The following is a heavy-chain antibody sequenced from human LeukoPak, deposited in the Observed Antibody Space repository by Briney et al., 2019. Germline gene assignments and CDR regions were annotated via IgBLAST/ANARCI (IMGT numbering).Heavy chain of an antibody. CDR2: ITNDGSST. CDR3: ARDFEYFDLAYHYGMDV. J-gene: IGHJ6*02. CDR1: GFTFDDYA. D-gene: IGHD3-9*01. V-gene: IGHV3-74*01. Sequence: TGRSLRLSCAASGFTFDDYAMHWVRQAPGKGLVWVSRITNDGSSTTYADSVKGRFTISRDNAKNSLYLQMNSLRAEDTAVYYCARDFEYFDLAYHYGMDVWGQGTTVTVSS.